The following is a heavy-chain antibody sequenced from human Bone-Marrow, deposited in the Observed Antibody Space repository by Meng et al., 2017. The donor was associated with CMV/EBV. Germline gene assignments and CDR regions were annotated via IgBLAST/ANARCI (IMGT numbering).Heavy chain of an antibody. CDR3: ARVLSIAVDSAFDY. D-gene: IGHD6-19*01. Sequence: GGSLRLSCAASGFTFSSYGMHWVRQAPGKGLEWVSVIYSGGSTYYADSVKGRFTISRDNSKNTLYLQMNSLRAEDTAVYYCARVLSIAVDSAFDYWGQGTLVTVSS. CDR2: IYSGGST. CDR1: GFTFSSYG. J-gene: IGHJ4*02. V-gene: IGHV3-NL1*01.